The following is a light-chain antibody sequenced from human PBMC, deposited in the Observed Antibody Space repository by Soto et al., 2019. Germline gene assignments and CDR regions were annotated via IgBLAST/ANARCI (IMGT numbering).Light chain of an antibody. CDR1: QSVSRSD. Sequence: EIVLTQSPCTLSLSPGERATLSCRASQSVSRSDLAWYQQKPGQAPRLLIYGASSRATGIPDRFSGSGSGTDFTLTISRMEPEDFAVYYCQQYFEWPPMTFGQGTKVDIK. CDR2: GAS. J-gene: IGKJ1*01. V-gene: IGKV3-20*01. CDR3: QQYFEWPPMT.